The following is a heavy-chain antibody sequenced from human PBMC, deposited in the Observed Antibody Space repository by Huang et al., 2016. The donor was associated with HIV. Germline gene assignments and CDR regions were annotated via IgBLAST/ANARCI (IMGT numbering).Heavy chain of an antibody. V-gene: IGHV4-34*02. CDR1: GGSFSNFY. CDR3: ARRGYSYDGSGLPAFDP. D-gene: IGHD3-22*01. CDR2: INDTGNT. J-gene: IGHJ5*02. Sequence: QVQLQLWGAGLLKPSETLSLTCAVYGGSFSNFYWGWIRQLPGKGLEWIGDINDTGNTNSEPTLRGRVTMSVNTSKKQLSLQVKYGTVADTAIYYCARRGYSYDGSGLPAFDPWGRGTVVTVSS.